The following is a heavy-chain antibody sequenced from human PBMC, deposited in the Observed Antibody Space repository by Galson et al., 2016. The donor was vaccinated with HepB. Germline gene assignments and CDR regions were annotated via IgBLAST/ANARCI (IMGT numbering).Heavy chain of an antibody. J-gene: IGHJ6*02. V-gene: IGHV3-53*01. Sequence: SLRLSCAVSGFMVRNNYMSWVRQAPGKGLEWVSVIYSDGRTYYADSVKGRFTVSRDNSKNTLYLQMNSVTAEDTAVYYCVRVGPRVRAYGMDVWGQGTTVTVSS. CDR1: GFMVRNNY. CDR2: IYSDGRT. CDR3: VRVGPRVRAYGMDV. D-gene: IGHD2-2*01.